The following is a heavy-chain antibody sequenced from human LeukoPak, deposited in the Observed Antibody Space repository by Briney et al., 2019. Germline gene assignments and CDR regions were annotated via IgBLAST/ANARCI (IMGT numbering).Heavy chain of an antibody. V-gene: IGHV1-46*01. D-gene: IGHD3-22*01. CDR2: INPSGGST. J-gene: IGHJ4*02. Sequence: ASVKVSCKASGYTFTGYYMHWVRQAPGQGLEWMGIINPSGGSTSYAQKFQSRVTMTRDTSTSTVYMELSSLRSEDTAVYYCARDPYNYYDSSGYYAAPDYWGQGTLVTVSS. CDR3: ARDPYNYYDSSGYYAAPDY. CDR1: GYTFTGYY.